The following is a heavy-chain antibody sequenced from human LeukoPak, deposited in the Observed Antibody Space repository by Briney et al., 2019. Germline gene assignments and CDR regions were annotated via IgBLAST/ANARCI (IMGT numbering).Heavy chain of an antibody. V-gene: IGHV3-72*01. CDR1: GFTLSDHY. Sequence: PGVSLRVSCAASGFTLSDHYMDWVRQAPGKGLEWVGRGRNKASSYTTEYAASVKGRFTISRGDSKNSLYLQMNSLKTEDTAVYYCARLCWGNQLAGFDSWGQGTLVTVSS. J-gene: IGHJ4*02. CDR2: GRNKASSYTT. CDR3: ARLCWGNQLAGFDS. D-gene: IGHD3-10*02.